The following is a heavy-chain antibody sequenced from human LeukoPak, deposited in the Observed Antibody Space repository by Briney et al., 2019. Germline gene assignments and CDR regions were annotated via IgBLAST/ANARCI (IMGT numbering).Heavy chain of an antibody. V-gene: IGHV4-39*07. CDR3: ARGRRDGHPFDY. CDR1: GGSISSSSYY. Sequence: SETLSLTCTVSGGSISSSSYYWGWIRQPPGKGLEWIGSIYYSGSTYYNPSLKSRVTISVDTSKNQFSLKLSSVTAADTAVYYCARGRRDGHPFDYWGQGTLITVSS. J-gene: IGHJ4*02. D-gene: IGHD5-24*01. CDR2: IYYSGST.